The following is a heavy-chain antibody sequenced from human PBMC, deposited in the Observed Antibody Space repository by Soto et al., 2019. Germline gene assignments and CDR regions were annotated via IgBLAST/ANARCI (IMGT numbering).Heavy chain of an antibody. J-gene: IGHJ4*02. D-gene: IGHD2-15*01. Sequence: EVQLVDSGGGLVQPGGSLRLSCAASGFSFSNYWMSWVRQAPGKGLEWVANIEHDGSGTYYLDSVKGRFTISRDNAKSSLFLQMNNLRVEDTAVYYCARDLGYESSAACDCSGQGTLVTVSS. CDR1: GFSFSNYW. CDR3: ARDLGYESSAACDC. CDR2: IEHDGSGT. V-gene: IGHV3-7*01.